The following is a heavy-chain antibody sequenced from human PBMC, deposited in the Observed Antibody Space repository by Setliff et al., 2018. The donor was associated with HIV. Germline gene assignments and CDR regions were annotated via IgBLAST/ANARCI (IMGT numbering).Heavy chain of an antibody. Sequence: GASVKVSCKASGSTFITYHVHWVRQAPGQGLEWMGIINPNTRSTSYAQKFQGRVTMTWDTSSCTVYMDLNSLKSEDTAVYYCAEVTCSPDSCFLDYWGQGTLVTVSS. CDR3: AEVTCSPDSCFLDY. J-gene: IGHJ4*02. V-gene: IGHV1-46*01. CDR2: INPNTRST. D-gene: IGHD2-15*01. CDR1: GSTFITYH.